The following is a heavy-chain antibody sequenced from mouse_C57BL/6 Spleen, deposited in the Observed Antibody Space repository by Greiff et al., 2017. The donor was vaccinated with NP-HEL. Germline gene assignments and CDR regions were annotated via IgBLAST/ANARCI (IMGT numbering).Heavy chain of an antibody. CDR2: ISSGSSTI. J-gene: IGHJ1*03. D-gene: IGHD5-1*01. Sequence: EVKLVESGGGLVKPGGSLKLSCAASGFTFSDYGMHWVRQAPEKGLEWVAYISSGSSTIYYADTVKGRFTISRDNAKNTLVLQMTRLRSEDTAMYYCARGGVPPGYFDVWGTGTTVTVSS. V-gene: IGHV5-17*01. CDR3: ARGGVPPGYFDV. CDR1: GFTFSDYG.